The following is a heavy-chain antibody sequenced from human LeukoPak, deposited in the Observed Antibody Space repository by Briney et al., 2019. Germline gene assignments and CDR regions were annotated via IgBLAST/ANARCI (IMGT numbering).Heavy chain of an antibody. CDR1: GFTFSSYS. J-gene: IGHJ5*02. CDR3: TRNLAARPTWFDP. V-gene: IGHV3-21*01. D-gene: IGHD6-6*01. Sequence: GGSLKLSCAASGFTFSSYSMNWVRQAPGKGLKWFSSISSSSSYIYYADSVKGRFTISRDNAKNSLYLQMNSLRAEDTAVFYCTRNLAARPTWFDPWGQGTLVTVSS. CDR2: ISSSSSYI.